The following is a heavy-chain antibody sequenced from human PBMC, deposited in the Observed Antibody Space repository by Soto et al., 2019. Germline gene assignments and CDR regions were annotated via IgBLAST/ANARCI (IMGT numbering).Heavy chain of an antibody. D-gene: IGHD5-12*01. CDR1: GFTFSSYD. CDR2: IGTAGDT. Sequence: GGSLRLSCAASGFTFSSYDMHWVRQATGKGLEWVSAIGTAGDTYYPGSVKGRFTISRENAKNSLYLQMNSLRAGDTAVYYCARGSGKYLGSGYDIGQEFDYWGQGTLVTVSS. J-gene: IGHJ4*02. V-gene: IGHV3-13*01. CDR3: ARGSGKYLGSGYDIGQEFDY.